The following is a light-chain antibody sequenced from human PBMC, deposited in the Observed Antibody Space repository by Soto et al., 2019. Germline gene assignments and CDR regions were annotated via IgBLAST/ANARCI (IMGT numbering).Light chain of an antibody. V-gene: IGLV2-11*01. J-gene: IGLJ1*01. CDR2: DVS. CDR1: SSDVGGYNY. CDR3: CSYAGSYTNV. Sequence: QPVLTQPRSVSGSPGQSVTISCTGTSSDVGGYNYVSWYQQHPGKAPKLMIYDVSKRPSGVPDRFSGSKSGNTASLTISGLQAEDEADYYCCSYAGSYTNVFGTGTKVTAL.